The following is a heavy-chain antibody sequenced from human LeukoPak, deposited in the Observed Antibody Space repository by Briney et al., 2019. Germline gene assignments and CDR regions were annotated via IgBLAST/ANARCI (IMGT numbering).Heavy chain of an antibody. Sequence: PGGSLRLPCAASGFTFSSYSMNWVRQAPGKGLEWVSSISSSSYIYYADSVKGRFTISRDNAKNSLYLQMNSLRAEDTAVYYCARDSVEMATIWGFDYWGQGTLVTVSS. J-gene: IGHJ4*02. CDR1: GFTFSSYS. D-gene: IGHD5-24*01. V-gene: IGHV3-21*01. CDR2: ISSSSYI. CDR3: ARDSVEMATIWGFDY.